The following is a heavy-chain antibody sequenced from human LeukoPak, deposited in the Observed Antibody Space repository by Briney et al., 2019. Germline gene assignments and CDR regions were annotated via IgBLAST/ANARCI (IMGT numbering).Heavy chain of an antibody. CDR1: GYTFTGYY. V-gene: IGHV1-69*04. D-gene: IGHD1-26*01. CDR3: ARGSGSYDTYYFDY. Sequence: SVKVSCKASGYTFTGYYMHWVRQAPGQGLEWMGRIIPILGIANYAQKFQGRVTITADKSTSTAYMELSSLRSEDTAVYYCARGSGSYDTYYFDYWGQGTLVTVSS. J-gene: IGHJ4*02. CDR2: IIPILGIA.